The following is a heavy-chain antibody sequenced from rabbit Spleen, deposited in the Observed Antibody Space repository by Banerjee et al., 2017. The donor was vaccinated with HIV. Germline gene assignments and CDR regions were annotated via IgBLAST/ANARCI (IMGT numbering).Heavy chain of an antibody. CDR1: GIDFSSTHY. J-gene: IGHJ4*01. Sequence: QSLEESGGDLVKPGASLTLTCKASGIDFSSTHYMCWVHQAPGKGLEWIGCIYTGDGSTYFASWAKGRFTVSKTSSTTVTLQMTSLTAADTATYFCARAYNSAAYFGDLWGQGTLVTVS. CDR2: IYTGDGST. CDR3: ARAYNSAAYFGDL. V-gene: IGHV1S40*01. D-gene: IGHD4-1*01.